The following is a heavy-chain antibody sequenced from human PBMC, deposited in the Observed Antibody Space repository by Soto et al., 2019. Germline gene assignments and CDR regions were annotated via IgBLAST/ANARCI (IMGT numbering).Heavy chain of an antibody. CDR2: ISYSGTT. V-gene: IGHV4-39*01. D-gene: IGHD6-13*01. CDR3: ARRLGPGNPYFDY. J-gene: IGHJ4*02. Sequence: PSETLSLTCTVSGGSISSSSYFWGWIRQPPGKGLELIGFISYSGTTYYSPSLKSRVTISVDTSKNQFSLNLSSVTAADTAVYYCARRLGPGNPYFDYWGQGTLVTVSS. CDR1: GGSISSSSYF.